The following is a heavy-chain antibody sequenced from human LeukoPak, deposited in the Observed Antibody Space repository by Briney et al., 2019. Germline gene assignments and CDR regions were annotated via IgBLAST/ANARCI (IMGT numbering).Heavy chain of an antibody. D-gene: IGHD1-1*01. Sequence: GGSLRLSCAASGFAFSSYAMSWVRQAPGKGLGWVSGISGSAGATYYADSLKGRFTTSRDNSKKTVYLQMNSLRGDDTAIYYCAKVWNKWNYFDYWGQGALVTVSA. CDR2: ISGSAGAT. J-gene: IGHJ4*02. CDR1: GFAFSSYA. V-gene: IGHV3-23*01. CDR3: AKVWNKWNYFDY.